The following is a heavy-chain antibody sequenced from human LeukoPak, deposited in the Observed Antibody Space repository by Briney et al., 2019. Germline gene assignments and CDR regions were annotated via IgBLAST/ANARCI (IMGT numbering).Heavy chain of an antibody. Sequence: GGCLRLSCTVSGFTVSSNSMSWVRQAPGKGLEWVSFIYSDNTHYSDSVKGRFTISRDNSKNTLYLQMNSLRAEDTAVYYCARRAGAYSHPYDYWGQGTLVTVSS. J-gene: IGHJ4*02. CDR3: ARRAGAYSHPYDY. D-gene: IGHD4/OR15-4a*01. V-gene: IGHV3-53*01. CDR1: GFTVSSNS. CDR2: IYSDNT.